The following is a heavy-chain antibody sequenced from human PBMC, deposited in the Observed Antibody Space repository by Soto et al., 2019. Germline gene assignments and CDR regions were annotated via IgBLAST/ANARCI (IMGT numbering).Heavy chain of an antibody. CDR2: IIPILGIA. V-gene: IGHV1-69*02. CDR3: ARSVRAAAGPPLDYFDY. J-gene: IGHJ4*02. CDR1: GGTFSSYT. Sequence: ASVKVSCKASGGTFSSYTISWVRQAPGQGLEWMGRIIPILGIANYAQKFQGRVTITADKSTSTAYMELSSLRSEDTAGYYCARSVRAAAGPPLDYFDYWGQGTLVTVSS. D-gene: IGHD6-13*01.